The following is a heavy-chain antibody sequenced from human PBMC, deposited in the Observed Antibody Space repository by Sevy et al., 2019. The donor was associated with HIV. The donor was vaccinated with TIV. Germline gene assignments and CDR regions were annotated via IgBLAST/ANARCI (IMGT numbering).Heavy chain of an antibody. V-gene: IGHV3-43D*03. D-gene: IGHD5-12*01. CDR1: GFTFDDYA. CDR3: AKATNVDIVAILLSDAFDI. J-gene: IGHJ3*02. Sequence: GGSLRLSCAASGFTFDDYAMHWVRQAPGKGLEWVSLISWDGGSTYYADSVKGRFTISRDNSKNSLYLQMNSLRAEDTALYYCAKATNVDIVAILLSDAFDIWGQGTMVTVSS. CDR2: ISWDGGST.